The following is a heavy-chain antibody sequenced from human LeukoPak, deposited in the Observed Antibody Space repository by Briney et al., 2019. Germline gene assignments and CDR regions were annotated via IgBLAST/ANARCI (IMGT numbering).Heavy chain of an antibody. V-gene: IGHV3-23*01. J-gene: IGHJ5*02. CDR1: GFTFSNYA. CDR3: ARDAYDDASES. CDR2: IIGSGDST. Sequence: GGSLRLSCAASGFTFSNYAMSWVRQTPTKGLEWVSTIIGSGDSTYYVDSVKGRFTISRDNSKNTLYLQMNSLRAEDTAVYYCARDAYDDASESWGQGTLVTVSS. D-gene: IGHD3-3*01.